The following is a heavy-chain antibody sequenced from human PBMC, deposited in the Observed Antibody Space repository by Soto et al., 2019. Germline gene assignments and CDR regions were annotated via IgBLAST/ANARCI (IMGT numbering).Heavy chain of an antibody. J-gene: IGHJ6*02. CDR1: GFSLSTIGVG. CDR3: VQSRCGGDCLQSYSSHSYYGLDV. V-gene: IGHV2-5*02. D-gene: IGHD2-21*02. Sequence: QITLKESGPPLVKPTQTLTLTCTFSGFSLSTIGVGVGWIRQPPGKALEWLALIYGDDDKRYSPSLKSRLTVTKDTSKNQVVLTMTNMDPVDTATYYCVQSRCGGDCLQSYSSHSYYGLDVWGQGTTVTVSS. CDR2: IYGDDDK.